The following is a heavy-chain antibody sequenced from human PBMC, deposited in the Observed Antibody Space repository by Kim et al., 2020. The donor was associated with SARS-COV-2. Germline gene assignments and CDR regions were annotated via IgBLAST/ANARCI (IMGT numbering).Heavy chain of an antibody. CDR3: ARDGLPYSSSSQGLDY. CDR1: GGSISSSSYY. J-gene: IGHJ4*02. Sequence: SETLSLTCTVSGGSISSSSYYWGWIRQPPGMGLEWIGSIYYSGSTYDNPSLKSRVTISVDTSKNQFSLKLSSVTAADTAVYYCARDGLPYSSSSQGLDYWGQGTLVTVSS. CDR2: IYYSGST. D-gene: IGHD6-6*01. V-gene: IGHV4-39*02.